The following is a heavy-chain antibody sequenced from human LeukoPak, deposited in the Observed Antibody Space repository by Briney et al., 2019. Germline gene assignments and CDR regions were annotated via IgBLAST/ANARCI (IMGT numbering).Heavy chain of an antibody. J-gene: IGHJ6*03. D-gene: IGHD2-15*01. CDR1: GGSISSYY. CDR3: ARTTEGYCRGGSCYYYYCYMDV. Sequence: SEILSLTCTVSGGSISSYYWSWIRQPPGKGLEWIGYIYYSGSTNYNPSLKSRVTISVDTSKNQFSLKLSSVTAADTAVYYCARTTEGYCRGGSCYYYYCYMDVWGKGTTVTVSS. V-gene: IGHV4-59*01. CDR2: IYYSGST.